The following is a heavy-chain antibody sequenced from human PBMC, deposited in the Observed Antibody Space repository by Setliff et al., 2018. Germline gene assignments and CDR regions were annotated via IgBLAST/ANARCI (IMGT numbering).Heavy chain of an antibody. J-gene: IGHJ5*02. CDR1: GFTFSSYA. CDR2: IWYDGSKK. D-gene: IGHD2-2*03. V-gene: IGHV3-30*02. CDR3: ARDGYPGTS. Sequence: GGSLRLSCVASGFTFSSYAMHWVRQAPGKGLEWVALIWYDGSKKYYTDTVKGRFTISRDNSKNTLYLRMSSLRPEDTAVYYCARDGYPGTSWGQGTLVTVSS.